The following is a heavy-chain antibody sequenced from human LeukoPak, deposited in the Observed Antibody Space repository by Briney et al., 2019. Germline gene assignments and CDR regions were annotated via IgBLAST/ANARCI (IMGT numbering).Heavy chain of an antibody. CDR2: ISSSSSTM. V-gene: IGHV3-48*01. J-gene: IGHJ4*02. CDR3: ARGRGSSDS. D-gene: IGHD1-26*01. Sequence: GGSLRLSCAASGFTFSSYSMNWVRQAPEKGLEWVSYISSSSSTMYYADSVKGRFTISRDNAKNSLYLQMNRLRAEDTAVYYCARGRGSSDSWGQGTLVTVSS. CDR1: GFTFSSYS.